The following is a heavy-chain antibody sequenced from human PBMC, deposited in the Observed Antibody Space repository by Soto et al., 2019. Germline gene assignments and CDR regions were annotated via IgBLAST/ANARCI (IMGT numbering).Heavy chain of an antibody. CDR3: ASPTTEIDY. Sequence: GGSLRLSCKASGFTFSNYALHWVRQAPGKGLELVAVISYDGSHRYYADSVRGRFTISRDSSHNTLYLQMNSLKPEDTAVYYCASPTTEIDYWGPGPLVTVSS. J-gene: IGHJ4*01. V-gene: IGHV3-30-3*01. D-gene: IGHD4-17*01. CDR2: ISYDGSHR. CDR1: GFTFSNYA.